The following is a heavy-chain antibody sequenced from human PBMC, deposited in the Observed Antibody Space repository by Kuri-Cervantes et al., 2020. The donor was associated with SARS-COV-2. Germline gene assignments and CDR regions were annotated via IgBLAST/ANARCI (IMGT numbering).Heavy chain of an antibody. V-gene: IGHV1-18*01. D-gene: IGHD3-10*01. CDR2: ISPRGGSS. CDR1: GYTFTSYG. CDR3: ARERVSAEMIRGPFDY. J-gene: IGHJ4*02. Sequence: ASVKVSCKASGYTFTSYGISWVRQAPGQGLEWMGWISPRGGSSIYAQKFQGRVAMTRDTSTSTVYVELSSLRYDDTAVYFCARERVSAEMIRGPFDYWGQGTLVTVSS.